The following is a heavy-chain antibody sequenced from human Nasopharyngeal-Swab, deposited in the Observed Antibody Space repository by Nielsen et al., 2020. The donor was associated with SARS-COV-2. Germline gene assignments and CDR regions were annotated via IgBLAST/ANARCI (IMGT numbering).Heavy chain of an antibody. J-gene: IGHJ5*02. CDR1: GPSISSYF. D-gene: IGHD2-21*02. CDR3: ARYTDCGCTRYYSSWFDP. CDR2: IHYSGSA. V-gene: IGHV4-59*01. Sequence: LPCTVSGPSISSYFRSWIRQSSGKGPEWIGYIHYSGSAKYSPSLKSRVTISVDTSKNQFPLKLSSVTAADTAVYYSARYTDCGCTRYYSSWFDPWGQGTLVTVSS.